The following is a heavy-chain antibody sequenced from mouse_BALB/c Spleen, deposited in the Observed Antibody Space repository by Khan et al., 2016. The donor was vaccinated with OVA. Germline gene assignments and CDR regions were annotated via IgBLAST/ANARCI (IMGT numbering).Heavy chain of an antibody. Sequence: VQLQESGAELVRPGVSVKLSCKGSGYIFTDFSMHWVKRSHAKSLEWIGVISTYYGDSIYNQNFKDKATLTVEKSSSTAYMELARLTSEDSAIYYCARGSSNYRFAYWGQGSLVTVSA. J-gene: IGHJ3*01. D-gene: IGHD2-5*01. CDR3: ARGSSNYRFAY. CDR2: ISTYYGDS. V-gene: IGHV1S137*01. CDR1: GYIFTDFS.